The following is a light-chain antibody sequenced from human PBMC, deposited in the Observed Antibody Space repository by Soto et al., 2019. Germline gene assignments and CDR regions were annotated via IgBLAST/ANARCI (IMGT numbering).Light chain of an antibody. CDR1: SSDVCGYNF. CDR2: DVT. CDR3: SSYAGTHIV. V-gene: IGLV2-8*01. J-gene: IGLJ1*01. Sequence: QSALTQPPSASGSPGQSVTISCTGTSSDVCGYNFVSWYQQHPGKAPKLMIYDVTKRPSGVPDRFSGSKSGNTASLTVSGLQAEDEADYYCSSYAGTHIVFGTGTKVTVL.